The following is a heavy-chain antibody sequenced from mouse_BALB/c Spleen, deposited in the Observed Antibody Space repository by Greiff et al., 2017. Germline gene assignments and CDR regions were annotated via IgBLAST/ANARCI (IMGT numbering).Heavy chain of an antibody. D-gene: IGHD2-3*01. J-gene: IGHJ3*01. V-gene: IGHV4-1*02. CDR1: GFDFSRYW. CDR3: ARPPHDGYFAWFAY. Sequence: EVQVVESGGGLVQPGGSLKLSCAASGFDFSRYWMSWVRQAPGKGLEWIGEINPDSSTINYTPSLKDKFIISRDNAKNTLYLQMSKVRSEDTALYYCARPPHDGYFAWFAYWGQGTLVTVSA. CDR2: INPDSSTI.